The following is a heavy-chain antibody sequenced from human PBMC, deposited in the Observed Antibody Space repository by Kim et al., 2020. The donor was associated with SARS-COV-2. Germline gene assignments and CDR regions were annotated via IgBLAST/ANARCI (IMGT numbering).Heavy chain of an antibody. D-gene: IGHD6-19*01. CDR1: GFTFDDYA. J-gene: IGHJ6*03. CDR2: ISGDGGST. V-gene: IGHV3-43*02. CDR3: AKPGEAVAGEYYYYYYYMDV. Sequence: GGSLRLSCAASGFTFDDYAMHWVRQAPGKGLEWVSLISGDGGSTYYADSVKGRFTISRDNSKNSLYLQMNSLRTEDTALYYCAKPGEAVAGEYYYYYYYMDVWGKGTTVTVSS.